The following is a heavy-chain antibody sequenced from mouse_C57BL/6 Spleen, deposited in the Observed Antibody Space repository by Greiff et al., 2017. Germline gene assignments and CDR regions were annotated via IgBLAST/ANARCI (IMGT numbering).Heavy chain of an antibody. Sequence: EVKLMESGGGLVQPGGSLSLSCAASGFTFTDYYMSWVRQPPGKALEWLGFIRNKANGYTTEYSASVKGRFTISRHNSQSILYLQMNALRAEDSATYYCARYKRDTVVAHDYAMDYWGQGTSVTVSS. CDR1: GFTFTDYY. J-gene: IGHJ4*01. D-gene: IGHD1-1*01. V-gene: IGHV7-3*01. CDR2: IRNKANGYTT. CDR3: ARYKRDTVVAHDYAMDY.